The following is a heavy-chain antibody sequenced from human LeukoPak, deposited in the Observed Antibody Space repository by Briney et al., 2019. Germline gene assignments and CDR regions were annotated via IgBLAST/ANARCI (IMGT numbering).Heavy chain of an antibody. CDR2: IYYSGDT. CDR1: GGSINSTRYY. CDR3: ATGSMTTRYYYYFHMDV. D-gene: IGHD4-11*01. Sequence: SETLSLTCTVSGGSINSTRYYWGWIRQPPGKGLEWIGSIYYSGDTNYNPSLRSRVTISVGTSKNQFSLRMHSMTATDTSFYYCATGSMTTRYYYYFHMDVWGPGTTVTVSS. V-gene: IGHV4-39*01. J-gene: IGHJ6*03.